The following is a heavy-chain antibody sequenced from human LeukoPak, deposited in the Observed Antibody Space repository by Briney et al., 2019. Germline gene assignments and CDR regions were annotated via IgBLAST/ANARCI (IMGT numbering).Heavy chain of an antibody. J-gene: IGHJ4*02. CDR2: IYTSGST. D-gene: IGHD1-7*01. Sequence: TSQTLSLTCTVSGGSISSGSYYWSWIRQPAGKGLEWIGRIYTSGSTNYNPSLKSRVTMSVDSSKNQFSLILISVTAADTAVYYCVRDLDWNYADYWGQGTLVTVSS. V-gene: IGHV4-61*02. CDR3: VRDLDWNYADY. CDR1: GGSISSGSYY.